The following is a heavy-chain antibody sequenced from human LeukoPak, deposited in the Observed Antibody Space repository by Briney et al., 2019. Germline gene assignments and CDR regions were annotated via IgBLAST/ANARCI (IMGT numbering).Heavy chain of an antibody. CDR2: ISGSGGST. Sequence: PGGSLRLSCAASGFTFSSYAMNWVRQAPGKGLEWVSAISGSGGSTYYADSVKGRFTISRNNSKNTLYLQMNSLRAEDPAVYYCATMGADFFHYWGHGTLVTVSS. J-gene: IGHJ4*01. V-gene: IGHV3-23*01. D-gene: IGHD1-26*01. CDR1: GFTFSSYA. CDR3: ATMGADFFHY.